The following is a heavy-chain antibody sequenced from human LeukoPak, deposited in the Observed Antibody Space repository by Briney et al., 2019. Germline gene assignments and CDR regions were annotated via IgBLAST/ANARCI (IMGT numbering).Heavy chain of an antibody. CDR1: GGSISSYY. V-gene: IGHV4-4*07. CDR3: ARVGRYGGNSDYYFDY. D-gene: IGHD4-23*01. CDR2: IYTSGST. Sequence: SETQSLTCTVSGGSISSYYWSWIRQPAGKGLEWIGRIYTSGSTNYNPSLKSRVTMSVDTSKNQFSLKLSSVTAADTAVYYCARVGRYGGNSDYYFDYWGQGTLVTVSS. J-gene: IGHJ4*02.